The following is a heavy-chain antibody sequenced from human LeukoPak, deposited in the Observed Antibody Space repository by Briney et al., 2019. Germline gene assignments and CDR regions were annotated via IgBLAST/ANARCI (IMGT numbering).Heavy chain of an antibody. Sequence: GGSLRLSCTASGFTFGDYAMSWVRQAPGKGLEWVGFIRSKAYGGTTEYAASVKGRFTISRDDSKSIAYLQMNSLKTEDTAVYYCTRDGNYYDSSGYYPPLGYWGQGTLVTVSS. CDR1: GFTFGDYA. J-gene: IGHJ4*02. V-gene: IGHV3-49*04. D-gene: IGHD3-22*01. CDR3: TRDGNYYDSSGYYPPLGY. CDR2: IRSKAYGGTT.